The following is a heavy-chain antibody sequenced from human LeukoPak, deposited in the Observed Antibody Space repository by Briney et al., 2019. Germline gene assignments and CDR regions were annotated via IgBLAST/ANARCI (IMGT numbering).Heavy chain of an antibody. CDR2: IKSKTDGGTT. J-gene: IGHJ6*03. D-gene: IGHD3-22*01. CDR1: GFTFSNAW. V-gene: IGHV3-15*01. Sequence: PGGSLRLSCGASGFTFSNAWMSWVRQAPGKGLEWVGRIKSKTDGGTTDYAAPVKGRFTISRDDSKNTLYLQMNSLKTEDTAVYYCTTQAYYYDSSGYYPPGYMDVWGKGTTVTVSS. CDR3: TTQAYYYDSSGYYPPGYMDV.